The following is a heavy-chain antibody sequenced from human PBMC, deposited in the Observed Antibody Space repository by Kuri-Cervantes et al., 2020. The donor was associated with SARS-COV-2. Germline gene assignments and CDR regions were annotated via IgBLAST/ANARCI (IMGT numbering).Heavy chain of an antibody. Sequence: ASVKVSCKASGYTFTGYYMHWVRQAPGQGLEWMGWINPNSGGTNYAQKFQGRVTMTRDTSISTAYMELSRLRSDDTAVYYCARDASMNPVVPAAISGADAFDIWGQGTMVTVSS. D-gene: IGHD2-2*01. V-gene: IGHV1-2*02. CDR1: GYTFTGYY. J-gene: IGHJ3*02. CDR2: INPNSGGT. CDR3: ARDASMNPVVPAAISGADAFDI.